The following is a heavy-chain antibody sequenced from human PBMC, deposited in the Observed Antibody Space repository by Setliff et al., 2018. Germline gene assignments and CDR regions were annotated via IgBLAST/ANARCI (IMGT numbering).Heavy chain of an antibody. D-gene: IGHD3-22*01. Sequence: SVKVSCKASGGSLSTYAISWARQAPGQGLEWMGVIIPIFGTTNNAQKFQGRVTITADESTSTAYMELSSLRSEDTAVYYCARANYYDSSGHSVYGMDVWGQGTTVTVSS. CDR3: ARANYYDSSGHSVYGMDV. CDR1: GGSLSTYA. CDR2: IIPIFGTT. J-gene: IGHJ6*02. V-gene: IGHV1-69*13.